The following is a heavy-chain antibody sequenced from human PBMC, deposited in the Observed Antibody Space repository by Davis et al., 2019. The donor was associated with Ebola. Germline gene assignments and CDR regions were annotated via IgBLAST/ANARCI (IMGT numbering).Heavy chain of an antibody. CDR1: GFSVSSNY. V-gene: IGHV3-53*01. D-gene: IGHD3-16*01. Sequence: GGSLRLSCAASGFSVSSNYMNWVRQAPGKGLEWVSVIYSGGTTYYADSVKGRFTISRDNSKNTLNLQMNSLRDEDTAVYYCAKGGRSPLHQIDYWGQGTLVTVSS. CDR2: IYSGGTT. CDR3: AKGGRSPLHQIDY. J-gene: IGHJ4*02.